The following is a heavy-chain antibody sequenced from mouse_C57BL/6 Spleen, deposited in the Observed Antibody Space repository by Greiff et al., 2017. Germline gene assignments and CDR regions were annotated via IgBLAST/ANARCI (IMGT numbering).Heavy chain of an antibody. Sequence: QVTLKVSGPGILQPSQTLSLTCSFSGFSLSTFGMGVGWIRQPSGKGLEWLAHIWWDDDKYYNPALKSRLTISKATSKNQVFLKIANVDTADTATYYCARIRDDYDGGDYYAMDYWGQGTSVTVSS. J-gene: IGHJ4*01. V-gene: IGHV8-8*01. CDR2: IWWDDDK. D-gene: IGHD2-4*01. CDR1: GFSLSTFGMG. CDR3: ARIRDDYDGGDYYAMDY.